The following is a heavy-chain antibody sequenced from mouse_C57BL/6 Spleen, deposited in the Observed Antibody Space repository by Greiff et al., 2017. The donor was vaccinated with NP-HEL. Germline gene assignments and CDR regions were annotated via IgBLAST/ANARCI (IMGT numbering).Heavy chain of an antibody. Sequence: EVQLVESGGGLVKPGGSLKLSCAASGFTFSDYGMHWVRQAPEKGLEWVAYISSGSSTIYYADTVKGRFTISRDNAKNTLFLQMTSLRSEDTAMYYCARMAITTVVDWYFDVWGTGTTVTVSS. CDR2: ISSGSSTI. CDR1: GFTFSDYG. V-gene: IGHV5-17*01. J-gene: IGHJ1*03. D-gene: IGHD1-1*01. CDR3: ARMAITTVVDWYFDV.